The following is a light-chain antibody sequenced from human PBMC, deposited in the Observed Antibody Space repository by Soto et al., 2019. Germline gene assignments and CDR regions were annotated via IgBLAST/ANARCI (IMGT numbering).Light chain of an antibody. J-gene: IGKJ2*01. Sequence: DIPVTQSPSSVSASVGDRVTITCRASQGITDSLAWYQQKPGKAPKLLIFAASSLQSGVPSRFSGSGSGTDFTLTISSLQPEDFATYYCQQANSFPYIFGQGTKLEIK. CDR1: QGITDS. CDR3: QQANSFPYI. CDR2: AAS. V-gene: IGKV1-12*01.